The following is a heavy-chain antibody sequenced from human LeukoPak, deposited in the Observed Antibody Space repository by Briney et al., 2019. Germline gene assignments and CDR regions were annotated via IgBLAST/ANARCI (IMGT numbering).Heavy chain of an antibody. V-gene: IGHV3-NL1*01. D-gene: IGHD3-10*01. CDR3: AREGYYGSGSDGEPLDY. CDR2: IYSGGST. J-gene: IGHJ4*02. CDR1: GFTFSSYG. Sequence: GGSLRLSCAAPGFTFSSYGMHWVRQAPGKGLEWVSVIYSGGSTYYADSVKGRFTISRDNSKNTLYLQMNSLRVEDTAVYYCAREGYYGSGSDGEPLDYWGQGTLVTVSS.